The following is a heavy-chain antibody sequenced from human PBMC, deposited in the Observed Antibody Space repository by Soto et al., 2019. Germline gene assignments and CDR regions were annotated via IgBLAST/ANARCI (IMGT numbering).Heavy chain of an antibody. D-gene: IGHD6-13*01. CDR1: GYTFTSYG. V-gene: IGHV1-18*04. CDR3: ARDGSSWYYYYYGMDV. Sequence: GASVKVSCKASGYTFTSYGISWVRQAPGQGLEWMGWISAYNGNTNYAQKLQGRVTMTTDTSTSTAYMELRSLRSDDTAVYYCARDGSSWYYYYYGMDVWGQRTTVTVS. CDR2: ISAYNGNT. J-gene: IGHJ6*02.